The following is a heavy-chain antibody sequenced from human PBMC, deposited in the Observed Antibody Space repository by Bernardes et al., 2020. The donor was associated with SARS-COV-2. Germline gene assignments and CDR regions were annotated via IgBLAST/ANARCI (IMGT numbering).Heavy chain of an antibody. Sequence: SETLSLTCTVSGASIRSSYWSWIRQPPGKGLEWLGYIYYSGSTNYNPSLNSRVTISEDTPKNQFSLKLSSVTDADTAVYYCARGGRWFDYWGQGTLVTVSP. CDR1: GASIRSSY. CDR3: ARGGRWFDY. J-gene: IGHJ4*02. CDR2: IYYSGST. D-gene: IGHD1-26*01. V-gene: IGHV4-59*01.